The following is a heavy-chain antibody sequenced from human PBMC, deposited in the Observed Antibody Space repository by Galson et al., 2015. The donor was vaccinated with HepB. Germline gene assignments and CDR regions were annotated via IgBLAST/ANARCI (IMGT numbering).Heavy chain of an antibody. CDR2: ISGSGGST. CDR1: GFTFSSYA. J-gene: IGHJ4*02. Sequence: SLRLSCAASGFTFSSYAMSWVRQAPGKGLEWVSAISGSGGSTYYADSVKGRFTISRDNSKNTLYLQMNSLRAEDTAVYYCAKQSKWDIVVVPAASDYWGQGTLVTVSS. CDR3: AKQSKWDIVVVPAASDY. V-gene: IGHV3-23*01. D-gene: IGHD2-2*01.